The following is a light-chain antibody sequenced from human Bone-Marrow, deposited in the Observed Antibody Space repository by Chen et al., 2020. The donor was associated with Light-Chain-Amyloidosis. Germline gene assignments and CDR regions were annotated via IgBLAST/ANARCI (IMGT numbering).Light chain of an antibody. CDR2: GSS. V-gene: IGKV3-20*01. Sequence: DIVLTQSPGTLSLSPGEGANLSCRASQTISSNYLTWYQQKFGQAPRLLIYGSSSRATGIPDRFTGSGCGTDFTLTINRLEPEDFAMYYCQQYGTSPLTFGGGTKVEIK. CDR1: QTISSNY. J-gene: IGKJ4*01. CDR3: QQYGTSPLT.